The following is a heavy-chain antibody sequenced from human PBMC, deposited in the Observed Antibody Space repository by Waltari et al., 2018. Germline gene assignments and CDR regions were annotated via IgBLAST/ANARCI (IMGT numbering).Heavy chain of an antibody. Sequence: QLQLQESSPGLVKPSGPLSLACAVSGGSLKHPNRYWGWARQPPGKGLEFIGSVYYTGNTYYNPSLMRRVTISVDTSKNKFSLRLTSVTAADTAVYYCATPYGSGTNFDYWGQGTLVTVSS. CDR1: GGSLKHPNRY. D-gene: IGHD3-10*01. CDR3: ATPYGSGTNFDY. V-gene: IGHV4-39*01. J-gene: IGHJ4*02. CDR2: VYYTGNT.